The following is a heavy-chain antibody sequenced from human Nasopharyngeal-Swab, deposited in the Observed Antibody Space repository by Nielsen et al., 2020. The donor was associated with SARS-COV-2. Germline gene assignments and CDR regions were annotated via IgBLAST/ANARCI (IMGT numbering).Heavy chain of an antibody. V-gene: IGHV4-39*01. CDR3: ARHHYAYYYGSGSYFQSRYYYYYYMDV. CDR1: GGSISSSRYY. D-gene: IGHD3-10*01. J-gene: IGHJ6*03. Sequence: SETLSLTWAVSGGSISSSRYYRGWLRQPPGKGLERIGSLYYSGSTYYTPSLNRRVTISIDTSKTQFSLKLSSVTAADTAVYYCARHHYAYYYGSGSYFQSRYYYYYYMDVWGKGTTVTVSS. CDR2: LYYSGST.